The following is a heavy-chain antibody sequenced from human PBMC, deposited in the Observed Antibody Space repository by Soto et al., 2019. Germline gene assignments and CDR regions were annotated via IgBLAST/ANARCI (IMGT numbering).Heavy chain of an antibody. CDR3: ASLKVVVTASGYFQH. CDR2: IIPIFGTA. CDR1: GGTFSSYA. J-gene: IGHJ1*01. V-gene: IGHV1-69*01. D-gene: IGHD2-21*02. Sequence: QVQLVQSGAEVKKPGSSVKVSCKASGGTFSSYAISWVRQAPGQGLEWMGVIIPIFGTANYAQKFQGRVTITADEATSKAYIELSSLRSEDTAVYYCASLKVVVTASGYFQHWGQGTLVTVSS.